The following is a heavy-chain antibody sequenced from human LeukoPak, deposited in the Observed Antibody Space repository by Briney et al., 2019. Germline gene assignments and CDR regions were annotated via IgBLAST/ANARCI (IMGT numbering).Heavy chain of an antibody. V-gene: IGHV3-30*18. Sequence: GGSLSLSCADSGFTFHRYCMPWVRQAPGKGLEWVAVISYDGSNKYYADSVKGRFTISRDNSKNTLYLQMNSLRAEDTAVYYCVKVGQITMVRRVLDYLGQGTLVTGSS. CDR2: ISYDGSNK. D-gene: IGHD3-10*01. CDR3: VKVGQITMVRRVLDY. CDR1: GFTFHRYC. J-gene: IGHJ4*02.